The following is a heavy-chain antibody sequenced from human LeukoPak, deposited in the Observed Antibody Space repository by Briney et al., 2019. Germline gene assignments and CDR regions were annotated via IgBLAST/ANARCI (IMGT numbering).Heavy chain of an antibody. CDR2: IKSKTDGGTT. D-gene: IGHD5-12*01. J-gene: IGHJ4*02. CDR3: SQEGYGGTDY. V-gene: IGHV3-15*01. Sequence: GGSLRLSCAASGFTFSNAWMSWVRQAPGKGLEWVGCIKSKTDGGTTDYTAPVEGRFAISRDDSKNTLYLQMNSLKTEDTAVYYCSQEGYGGTDYWGQGTLVTVSS. CDR1: GFTFSNAW.